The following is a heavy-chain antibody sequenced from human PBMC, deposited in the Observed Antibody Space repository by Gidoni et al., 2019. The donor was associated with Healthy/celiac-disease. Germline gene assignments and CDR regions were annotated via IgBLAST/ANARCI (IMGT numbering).Heavy chain of an antibody. V-gene: IGHV3-15*07. CDR3: TTARGVAAAEDDY. J-gene: IGHJ4*02. CDR1: GFTFSNAW. CDR2: IKSKTDGGTT. Sequence: EVQLVESGGGLVKPGGSLRLSCAASGFTFSNAWMNWVRQAPGKGLAWVGRIKSKTDGGTTDYAAPVKGRFTISRDDSKNTLYLQMNSLKTEDTAVYYCTTARGVAAAEDDYWGQGTLVTVSS. D-gene: IGHD6-13*01.